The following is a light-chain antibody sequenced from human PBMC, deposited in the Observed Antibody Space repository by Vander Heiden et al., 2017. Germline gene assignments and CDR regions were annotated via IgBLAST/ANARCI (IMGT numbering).Light chain of an antibody. CDR2: QNT. CDR1: KLGNKF. Sequence: SYELTQPPSVSVSPGQTATITCSGDKLGNKFACWYQQKPGQSPVLAIYQNTKRPSGIPERFSASNSGSTATLTISGAQAMDEADYYCQAWDSSTAVVFGGGTKLTVL. CDR3: QAWDSSTAVV. V-gene: IGLV3-1*01. J-gene: IGLJ2*01.